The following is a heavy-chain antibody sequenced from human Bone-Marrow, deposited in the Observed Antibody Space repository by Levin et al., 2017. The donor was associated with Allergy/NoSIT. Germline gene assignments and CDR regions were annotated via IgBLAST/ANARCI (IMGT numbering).Heavy chain of an antibody. D-gene: IGHD1-26*01. J-gene: IGHJ3*02. CDR2: ISAYNGNT. CDR1: GYTFTSYG. Sequence: GESLKISCKASGYTFTSYGISWVRQAPGQGLEWMGWISAYNGNTNYAQKLQGRVTMTTDTSTSTAYMELRSLRSDDTAVYYCARDSPITGSYYLADAFDIWGQGTMVTVSS. CDR3: ARDSPITGSYYLADAFDI. V-gene: IGHV1-18*01.